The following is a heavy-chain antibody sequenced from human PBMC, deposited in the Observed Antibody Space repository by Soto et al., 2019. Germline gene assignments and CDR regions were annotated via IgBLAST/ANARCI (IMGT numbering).Heavy chain of an antibody. D-gene: IGHD1-1*01. J-gene: IGHJ6*03. CDR2: TYYKSKWYY. Sequence: PSQTLSLTGDISGENVSSNRSGWNWIRQTPSRGLEWLGRTYYKSKWYYTYAASVKSRITVSPDTSKNQFSLQLTSVTPEDTAVYYCARASWDDLSEHYYMDVWDKGTTDTVSS. CDR3: ARASWDDLSEHYYMDV. V-gene: IGHV6-1*01. CDR1: GENVSSNRSG.